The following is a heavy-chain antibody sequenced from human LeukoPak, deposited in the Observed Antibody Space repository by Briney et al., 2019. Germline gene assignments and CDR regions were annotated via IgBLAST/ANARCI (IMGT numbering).Heavy chain of an antibody. V-gene: IGHV3-53*01. Sequence: PGGSLRLSCAASGFTVSSNYMSWVRQAPGKGLEWGSIIYSGGSTYFADSVKGRFTISRDISKNTLYLQMDILRAEDTAVYYCARESTSWYFDLWGRGTLVTVSS. CDR1: GFTVSSNY. CDR3: ARESTSWYFDL. D-gene: IGHD2-2*01. CDR2: IYSGGST. J-gene: IGHJ2*01.